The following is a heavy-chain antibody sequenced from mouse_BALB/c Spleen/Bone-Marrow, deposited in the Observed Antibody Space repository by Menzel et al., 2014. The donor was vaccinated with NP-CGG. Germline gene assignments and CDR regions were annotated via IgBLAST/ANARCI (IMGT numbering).Heavy chain of an antibody. D-gene: IGHD1-1*01. V-gene: IGHV1-81*01. CDR1: GYTFTDYV. CDR3: AGGGGYGSSWFAY. Sequence: QVQLQQSGPELVKPGASVKMSCKASGYTFTDYVISWVKQRTGQGLEWIGEIYPGSGSTYYNEKFKGKATLTADKSSNTAYMQLSSLTSEDSAVYFCAGGGGYGSSWFAYWGQGTLVTVSA. CDR2: IYPGSGST. J-gene: IGHJ3*01.